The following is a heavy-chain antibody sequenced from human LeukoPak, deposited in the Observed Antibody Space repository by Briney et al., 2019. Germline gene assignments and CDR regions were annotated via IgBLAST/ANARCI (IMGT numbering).Heavy chain of an antibody. CDR1: GGTFSTYA. CDR2: IIPILGTA. Sequence: SVKVSCKPSGGTFSTYAISWVRQAPGQGLEWMGGIIPILGTAKYAKKFQGRVTITADEFTSTAHMELSSLRSEDTAVYYCASNTNYYEGSGHYVFDYWGQGTLVTISS. CDR3: ASNTNYYEGSGHYVFDY. J-gene: IGHJ4*02. D-gene: IGHD3-22*01. V-gene: IGHV1-69*13.